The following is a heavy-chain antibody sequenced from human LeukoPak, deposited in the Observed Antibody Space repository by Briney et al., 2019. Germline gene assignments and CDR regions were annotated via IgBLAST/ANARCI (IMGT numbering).Heavy chain of an antibody. J-gene: IGHJ5*02. CDR3: ARGTSIAAADP. V-gene: IGHV3-30*03. D-gene: IGHD6-13*01. CDR2: ISYDGSNK. CDR1: GFTFSSYG. Sequence: GGSLRLSCAASGFTFSSYGMHWVRQAPGKGLEWVAVISYDGSNKYYADSVKGRFTISRDNSKNTLYLQMNSLRAEGTAVYYCARGTSIAAADPWGQGTLVTVSS.